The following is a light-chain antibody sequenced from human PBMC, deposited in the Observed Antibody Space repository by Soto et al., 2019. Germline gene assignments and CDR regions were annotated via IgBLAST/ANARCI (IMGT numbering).Light chain of an antibody. CDR1: SGSIASNC. V-gene: IGLV6-57*02. Sequence: NFMLTQPHSVSESPGKTVTISCTGSSGSIASNCVQLYQQRPGSAPTTVISEDNQRPSAVPDRFSGSIDSSSNSASLTISGLKTEDEADYYCQSYDSSNWVFGGGTKLTVL. CDR2: EDN. CDR3: QSYDSSNWV. J-gene: IGLJ2*01.